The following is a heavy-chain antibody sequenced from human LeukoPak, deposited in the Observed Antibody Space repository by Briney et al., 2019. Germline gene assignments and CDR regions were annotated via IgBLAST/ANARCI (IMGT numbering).Heavy chain of an antibody. J-gene: IGHJ6*02. CDR3: ARGECSRWSSPVSTTHFYSTMDV. CDR2: IIPIFGTA. CDR1: GGTFSSYA. Sequence: SVKVSCKASGGTFSSYAISWVRQAPGQGRVWMGGIIPIFGTANFAQKFQGRVTITADESTSTAYMELSSLRSEDTAVYYCARGECSRWSSPVSTTHFYSTMDVWGQGTTVTVSS. D-gene: IGHD6-13*01. V-gene: IGHV1-69*01.